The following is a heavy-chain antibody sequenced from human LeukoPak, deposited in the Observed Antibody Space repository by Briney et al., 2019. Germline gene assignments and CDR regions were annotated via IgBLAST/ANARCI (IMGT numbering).Heavy chain of an antibody. D-gene: IGHD3-22*01. Sequence: PSETLSLTCAVYGGSFSGYYWRWIRQPPGKGLEWIGEINHSGSTNYDPSLKSRVTISVDTSKNQFSLKLSSVTAADTAVYYCARGPYRYYYDSSGYFYFFDYWGQGTLVSVSS. CDR3: ARGPYRYYYDSSGYFYFFDY. J-gene: IGHJ4*02. CDR2: INHSGST. CDR1: GGSFSGYY. V-gene: IGHV4-34*01.